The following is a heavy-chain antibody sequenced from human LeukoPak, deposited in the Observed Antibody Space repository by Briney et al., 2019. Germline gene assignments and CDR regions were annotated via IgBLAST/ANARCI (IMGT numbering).Heavy chain of an antibody. V-gene: IGHV3-74*01. D-gene: IGHD3-10*01. CDR2: INSDGSST. J-gene: IGHJ3*02. CDR3: AGHQGSYDAFDI. CDR1: GFTFSSYW. Sequence: GGSLRLSCAASGFTFSSYWMHWVRQAPGKGLVWVSRINSDGSSTSYADSVKGRFTISRDNSKNTLYLQMNSLRAEDTAVYYCAGHQGSYDAFDIWGQGTMVTVSS.